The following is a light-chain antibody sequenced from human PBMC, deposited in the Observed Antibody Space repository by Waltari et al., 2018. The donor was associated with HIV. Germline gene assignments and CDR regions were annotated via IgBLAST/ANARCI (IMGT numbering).Light chain of an antibody. V-gene: IGLV1-51*01. Sequence: QSVLTQPPAVSAAPGQTVTISCSGSSSNIANNYVSWYQQLPGTAPKLLIYDNNRRASGSPDRFSGSKSGTSATLAIAGLQTGDEADYYCGTWDTSLSAGVFGGGTKVTVL. CDR1: SSNIANNY. CDR2: DNN. J-gene: IGLJ2*01. CDR3: GTWDTSLSAGV.